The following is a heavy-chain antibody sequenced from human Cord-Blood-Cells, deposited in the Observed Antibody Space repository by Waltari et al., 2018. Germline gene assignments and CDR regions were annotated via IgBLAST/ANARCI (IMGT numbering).Heavy chain of an antibody. Sequence: QVQLQQWGAGLLKPSETLSLTCAVYGGSFSGYYWSWIRQPPGKGLEWSGEINHSGSTNYNPSLKSRVTISVDTSKNQFSLKLSSVTAADTAVYYCAREKTYYYGSGSYYNWFDPWGQGTLVTVSS. CDR3: AREKTYYYGSGSYYNWFDP. V-gene: IGHV4-34*01. J-gene: IGHJ5*02. D-gene: IGHD3-10*01. CDR1: GGSFSGYY. CDR2: INHSGST.